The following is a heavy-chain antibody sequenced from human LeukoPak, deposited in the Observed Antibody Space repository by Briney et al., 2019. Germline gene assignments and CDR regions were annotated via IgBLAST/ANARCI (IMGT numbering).Heavy chain of an antibody. CDR1: GFTVSSNY. J-gene: IGHJ1*01. CDR2: IYSGGIT. D-gene: IGHD3-22*01. CDR3: ARGGYNSSVFQH. V-gene: IGHV3-66*01. Sequence: GGSLRLSCAASGFTVSSNYMSWVRQAPGKGLEWVSVIYSGGITYYADSVKGRFTISRDNSKNTLYLQMNSLRGEDTAVYYCARGGYNSSVFQHWGQGTLVTVSS.